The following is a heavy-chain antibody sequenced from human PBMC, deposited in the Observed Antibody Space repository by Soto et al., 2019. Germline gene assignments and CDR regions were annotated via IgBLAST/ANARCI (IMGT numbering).Heavy chain of an antibody. CDR3: AKRLGLFGAYDY. Sequence: GGSLRLSCAASGFTFSSYAMSWFRQAPGKGLEWVSAISGSGGSTYYADSVKGRFTISRDNSKNTLYLQMNSLRAEDTAVYYCAKRLGLFGAYDYWGQGTLVTVSS. J-gene: IGHJ4*02. D-gene: IGHD3-3*01. CDR1: GFTFSSYA. CDR2: ISGSGGST. V-gene: IGHV3-23*01.